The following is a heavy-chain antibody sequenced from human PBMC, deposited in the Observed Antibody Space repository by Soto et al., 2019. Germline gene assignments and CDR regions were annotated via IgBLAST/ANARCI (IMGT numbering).Heavy chain of an antibody. J-gene: IGHJ4*02. Sequence: PGGSLRLSCAASGFMFSSHGMHWIRQAPGKGLEWVAVIWYDGSNKYYAESVKGRFTISRDNSKNTLYLQMNSLRVEDTAVYYCGPDTLDYWGQGTLVTVSS. CDR3: GPDTLDY. CDR1: GFMFSSHG. CDR2: IWYDGSNK. V-gene: IGHV3-33*01.